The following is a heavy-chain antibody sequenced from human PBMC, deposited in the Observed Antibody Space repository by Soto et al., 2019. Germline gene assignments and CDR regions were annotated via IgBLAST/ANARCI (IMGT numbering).Heavy chain of an antibody. Sequence: SETLSLTCTVSGGSISSYYWSWIRQPPGKGLEWIGYIYYSGSTNYNSSLKSRVTISVDTSKNQFSLKLSSVAAADTAVYYCARYYYDSSGYYYSGPWGQGTLVTVSS. CDR2: IYYSGST. V-gene: IGHV4-59*01. J-gene: IGHJ5*02. CDR3: ARYYYDSSGYYYSGP. D-gene: IGHD3-22*01. CDR1: GGSISSYY.